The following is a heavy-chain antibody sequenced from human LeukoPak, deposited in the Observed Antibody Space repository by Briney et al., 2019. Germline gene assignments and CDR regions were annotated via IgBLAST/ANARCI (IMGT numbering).Heavy chain of an antibody. CDR3: AKDLMVRSTDALDI. D-gene: IGHD2-8*01. Sequence: GGSLRLSCAVSGLTFSSYAMHWVRQAPGKGLEWVALTSYDGSNKFYADSVKGRFTISRDNSKNTLYLQMSSLRAEDTAVYYCAKDLMVRSTDALDIWGQGTMVTVSS. CDR1: GLTFSSYA. V-gene: IGHV3-30*18. CDR2: TSYDGSNK. J-gene: IGHJ3*02.